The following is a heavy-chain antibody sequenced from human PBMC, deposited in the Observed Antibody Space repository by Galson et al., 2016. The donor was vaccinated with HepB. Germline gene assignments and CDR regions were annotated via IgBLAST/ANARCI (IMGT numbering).Heavy chain of an antibody. CDR3: ARGYASGNFYQ. CDR2: IKSSSSNV. Sequence: SLRLSCAASGFTFSSYAMGWVRQGPGKGLEWVSQIKSSSSNVYYADSVKGRFTISRDNAKNSVYLQMNSLRDEDTAVYYCARGYASGNFYQWGQGTLVAVSS. CDR1: GFTFSSYA. V-gene: IGHV3-48*02. D-gene: IGHD3-10*01. J-gene: IGHJ4*02.